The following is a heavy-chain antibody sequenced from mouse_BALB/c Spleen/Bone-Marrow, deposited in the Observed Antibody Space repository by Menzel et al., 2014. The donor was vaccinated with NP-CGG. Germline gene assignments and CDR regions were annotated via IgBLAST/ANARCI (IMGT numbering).Heavy chain of an antibody. CDR3: ARWEYYAMDY. CDR1: GFNIKDTY. V-gene: IGHV14-3*02. D-gene: IGHD4-1*01. J-gene: IGHJ4*01. Sequence: EVQLQQSGAELVKPGASVKLSCTASGFNIKDTYMHWVKQRPEQGLEWIGRIDPANGNTKYDPKFQGKATITTDTSSNTAYLQLSSLTSEDSSVYYCARWEYYAMDYWGQGTSVTVSS. CDR2: IDPANGNT.